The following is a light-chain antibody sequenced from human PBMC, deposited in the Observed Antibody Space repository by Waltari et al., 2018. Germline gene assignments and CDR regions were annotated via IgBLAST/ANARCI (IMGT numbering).Light chain of an antibody. Sequence: EIVLTQSPATLSLSPGERATLSCRASQSVSSYLAWYQQRPGQAPRLLIHDASTRATGIPVRFSGSGSGTEFTLTISSLQSEDSAIYCCQQYNNWPPTFGGGTKVEIK. V-gene: IGKV3-15*01. CDR2: DAS. CDR3: QQYNNWPPT. CDR1: QSVSSY. J-gene: IGKJ4*01.